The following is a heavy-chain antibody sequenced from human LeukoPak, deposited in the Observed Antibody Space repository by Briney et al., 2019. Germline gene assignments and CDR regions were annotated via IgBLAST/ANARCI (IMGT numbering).Heavy chain of an antibody. J-gene: IGHJ4*02. D-gene: IGHD1-26*01. CDR2: TYYGPTRYN. V-gene: IGHV6-1*01. Sequence: TSQTLSLTCAISGDNVSSISPAWSWIRHSPSRGLEWPGRTYYGPTRYNDYALSVKRRITINPDTSKNQFSLQLNSVTPEDTAVYYCAREVGTTFYFDYWGQETLVTVSS. CDR3: AREVGTTFYFDY. CDR1: GDNVSSISPA.